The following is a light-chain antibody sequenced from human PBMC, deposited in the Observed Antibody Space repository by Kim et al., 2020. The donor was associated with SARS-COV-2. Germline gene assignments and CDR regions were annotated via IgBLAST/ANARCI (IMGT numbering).Light chain of an antibody. J-gene: IGKJ1*01. CDR2: GAS. Sequence: SVSPGERATLPGRASRSVSSNLAWYQQKPGQAPRLLIYGASTRATGIPARFSGSGSGTEFTLTISNLQSEDVAVYYCQQYNDWWTFGQGTKVDIK. CDR3: QQYNDWWT. V-gene: IGKV3-15*01. CDR1: RSVSSN.